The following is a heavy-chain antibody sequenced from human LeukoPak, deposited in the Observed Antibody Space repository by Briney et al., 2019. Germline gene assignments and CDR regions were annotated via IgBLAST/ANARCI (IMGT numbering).Heavy chain of an antibody. CDR1: GFTFSSYG. D-gene: IGHD6-19*01. CDR2: IWYDGSNK. J-gene: IGHJ5*02. Sequence: PGGSLRLSCAASGFTFSSYGMHWVRQAPGKGLEWVAVIWYDGSNKYYADSVKGRFTISRDNSKNTLYLQMNSLRAEDTAVYYCARVARGYSSGWYGTNWFDPWGQGTLVTVSS. CDR3: ARVARGYSSGWYGTNWFDP. V-gene: IGHV3-33*01.